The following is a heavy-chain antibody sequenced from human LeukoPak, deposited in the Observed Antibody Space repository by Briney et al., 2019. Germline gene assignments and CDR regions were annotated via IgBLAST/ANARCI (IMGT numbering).Heavy chain of an antibody. V-gene: IGHV3-7*01. Sequence: GGSLRLSCAASGFTFSSYWMSWVRQAPGKGLEWVANIKQDGSEKYYVDSVKRRFTISRDNAKNSLYLQMNSLRAEDTAVYYCARGIAVAGRPPYFDYWGQGTLVTVSS. CDR1: GFTFSSYW. D-gene: IGHD6-19*01. CDR3: ARGIAVAGRPPYFDY. CDR2: IKQDGSEK. J-gene: IGHJ4*02.